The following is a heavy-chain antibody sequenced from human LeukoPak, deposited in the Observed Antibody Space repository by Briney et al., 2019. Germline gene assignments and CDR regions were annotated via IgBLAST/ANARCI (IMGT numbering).Heavy chain of an antibody. CDR1: GGSISSYY. Sequence: SETLSLTCTVSGGSISSYYWSWIRQPPGKGLEWIGYIYYSGSTNYNPSLKSRVTISVDTSKNQFSLKLSSVTAADTAVYYCARGLHSSSWYGEPYFDYWGQGTLVTVSS. J-gene: IGHJ4*02. CDR2: IYYSGST. V-gene: IGHV4-59*01. D-gene: IGHD6-13*01. CDR3: ARGLHSSSWYGEPYFDY.